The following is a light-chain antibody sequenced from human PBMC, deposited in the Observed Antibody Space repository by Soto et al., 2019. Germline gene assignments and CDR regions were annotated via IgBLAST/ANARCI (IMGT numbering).Light chain of an antibody. CDR3: QQRSNWPLT. CDR1: QSVSSY. V-gene: IGKV3-11*01. J-gene: IGKJ4*01. Sequence: EIVLTQSPATLSLSPWERATLSSRASQSVSSYLAWYQQKPGQAPRLLIYDASNRATGIPARFSGSGSGTDFTLTISSLEPEDFAVYYCQQRSNWPLTFGGGTKVDI. CDR2: DAS.